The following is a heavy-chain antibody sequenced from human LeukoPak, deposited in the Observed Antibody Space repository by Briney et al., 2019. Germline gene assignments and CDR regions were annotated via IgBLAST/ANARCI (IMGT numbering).Heavy chain of an antibody. CDR3: ARDADSSGYYLSEYVDY. Sequence: GGSLRLSCAASGFTFSSYSMNWVCQAPGKGLEWVSSISSSSSYIYYADSVKGRFTISRDNAKNSLYLQMNSLRAEDTAVYYCARDADSSGYYLSEYVDYWGQGTLVTVSS. D-gene: IGHD3-22*01. CDR2: ISSSSSYI. V-gene: IGHV3-21*01. J-gene: IGHJ4*02. CDR1: GFTFSSYS.